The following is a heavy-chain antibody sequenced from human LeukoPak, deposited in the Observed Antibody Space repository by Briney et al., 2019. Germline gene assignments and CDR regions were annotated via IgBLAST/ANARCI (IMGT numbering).Heavy chain of an antibody. CDR3: AKDSTSSGWAYYFDY. D-gene: IGHD6-19*01. CDR2: ISAYNGNT. CDR1: GYTFASYG. J-gene: IGHJ4*02. Sequence: VASVKVSCKASGYTFASYGLSWLRQPPGQGLDWMGWISAYNGNTNYAQKLQGRVTMTTDTSTSTAYMELRSLRSDDTAVYYCAKDSTSSGWAYYFDYWGQGTLVTVSS. V-gene: IGHV1-18*01.